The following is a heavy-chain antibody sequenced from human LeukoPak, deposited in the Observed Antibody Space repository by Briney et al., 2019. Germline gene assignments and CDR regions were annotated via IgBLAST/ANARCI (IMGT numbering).Heavy chain of an antibody. CDR3: ASDSTLNY. Sequence: GGSLRLSCAASGFTFSSYSMHWVRQAPGKGLEWLSYITTSGSTIYCADSVKGRLTISRDNDKTSVYLQMDSVRDEDTAVYYCASDSTLNYWGQGTLVTVSS. D-gene: IGHD2-2*01. CDR1: GFTFSSYS. CDR2: ITTSGSTI. V-gene: IGHV3-48*02. J-gene: IGHJ4*02.